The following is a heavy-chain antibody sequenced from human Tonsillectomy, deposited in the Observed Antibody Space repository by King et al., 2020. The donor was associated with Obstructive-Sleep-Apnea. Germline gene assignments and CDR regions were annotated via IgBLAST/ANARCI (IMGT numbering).Heavy chain of an antibody. D-gene: IGHD3-10*01. J-gene: IGHJ4*02. CDR1: GFTFSSYW. CDR2: IKQDGSWI. V-gene: IGHV3-7*01. Sequence: QLVQSGGGLVQPGGSLRLSCVASGFTFSSYWMSWVRQAPGKGLEWVANIKQDGSWIFYVDSVKGRFTIARDNAKNSLNLQMNSLRAEDTAVYYCSSCGSGTYPRVDYWGQGTLVTVSS. CDR3: SSCGSGTYPRVDY.